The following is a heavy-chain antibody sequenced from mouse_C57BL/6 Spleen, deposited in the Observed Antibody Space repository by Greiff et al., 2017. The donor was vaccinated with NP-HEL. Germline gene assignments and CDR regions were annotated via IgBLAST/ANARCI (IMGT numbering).Heavy chain of an antibody. J-gene: IGHJ2*01. CDR3: ARSGLLREENYFDY. Sequence: VQLQQSGAELVKPGASVKLSCKASGYTFTSYWMHWVKQRPGQGLEWIGMIHPNSGSTNYNEKFKSKATLTVDKSSSTAYMQLSSLTSEDSAVYYWARSGLLREENYFDYWGQGTTLTVSS. D-gene: IGHD2-10*01. CDR1: GYTFTSYW. CDR2: IHPNSGST. V-gene: IGHV1-64*01.